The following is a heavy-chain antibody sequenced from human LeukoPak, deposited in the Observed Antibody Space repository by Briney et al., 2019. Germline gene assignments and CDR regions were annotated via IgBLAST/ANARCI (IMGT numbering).Heavy chain of an antibody. D-gene: IGHD3-3*01. Sequence: PSETLSLTCAVSGYSISSGYYWGWIRQPPVKGLEGIGSIYHSGSTYYNPSLKSRVTISVDTSKNQFSLKLSSVTAADTAVYYCASFSHYDLHDLNGWGQGNLVTVSS. CDR1: GYSISSGYY. CDR3: ASFSHYDLHDLNG. CDR2: IYHSGST. J-gene: IGHJ4*02. V-gene: IGHV4-38-2*01.